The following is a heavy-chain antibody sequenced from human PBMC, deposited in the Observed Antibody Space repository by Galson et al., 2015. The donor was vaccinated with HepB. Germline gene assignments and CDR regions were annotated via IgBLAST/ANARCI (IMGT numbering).Heavy chain of an antibody. CDR1: GFTFSSYA. Sequence: SLRLSCAASGFTFSSYAMHWVRQAPGKGLEWVAVISYDGSNKYYADSVKGRFTISRDNSKNTLYLQMNSLRAEDTAVYYCARDPGGYGLKGAGDYWGQGTLVTVSS. CDR3: ARDPGGYGLKGAGDY. J-gene: IGHJ4*02. D-gene: IGHD5-12*01. CDR2: ISYDGSNK. V-gene: IGHV3-30*04.